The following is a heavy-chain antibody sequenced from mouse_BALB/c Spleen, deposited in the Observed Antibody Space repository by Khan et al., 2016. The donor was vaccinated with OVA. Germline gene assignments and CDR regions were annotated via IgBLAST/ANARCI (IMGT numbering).Heavy chain of an antibody. J-gene: IGHJ2*01. CDR3: ARKNGSDFDY. CDR2: INPHIGET. CDR1: GYSFTGYF. Sequence: VQLKESGPELVKPGASVKISCMASGYSFTGYFMNWVMQSHGKSLEWIGRINPHIGETLYNQKFKGKATLTVDESSRTAHMELRSLASEDSAVYYCARKNGSDFDYWGQGTTLTVSS. D-gene: IGHD1-1*01. V-gene: IGHV1-20*02.